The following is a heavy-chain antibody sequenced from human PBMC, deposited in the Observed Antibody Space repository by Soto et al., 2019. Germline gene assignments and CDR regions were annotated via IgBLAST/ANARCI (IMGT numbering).Heavy chain of an antibody. J-gene: IGHJ4*02. CDR2: IYHSGSS. CDR3: ARGETPQQRDH. D-gene: IGHD6-13*01. V-gene: IGHV4-4*02. CDR1: GDSITSDKW. Sequence: QVQLQESGPGLVKPSGTLSLTCAVSGDSITSDKWWSWIRQPPGKGLQWIGEIYHSGSSKYNPSLQSRVIISLDKSKSQFSLKVTSVTAADTAVYYCARGETPQQRDHWGQGTLVTVSS.